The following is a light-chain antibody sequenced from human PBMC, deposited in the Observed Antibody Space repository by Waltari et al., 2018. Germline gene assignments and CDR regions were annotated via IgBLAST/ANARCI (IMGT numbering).Light chain of an antibody. CDR1: SGDVGRYNY. V-gene: IGLV2-14*01. Sequence: QSALTQPASVSGSPGPSITITCTGTSGDVGRYNYVSWFQQHPGKAPKLMIYDVTKRPSGISDRFSGSKSGNTASLTISGLQADDEADYYCSSYTSDTTLIFGGGTELTVL. CDR2: DVT. CDR3: SSYTSDTTLI. J-gene: IGLJ2*01.